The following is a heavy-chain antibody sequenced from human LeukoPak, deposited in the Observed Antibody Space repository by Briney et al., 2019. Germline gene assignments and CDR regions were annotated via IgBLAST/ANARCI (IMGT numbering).Heavy chain of an antibody. CDR2: IYYSGST. D-gene: IGHD4-17*01. J-gene: IGHJ5*02. V-gene: IGHV4-59*01. CDR1: GGSISSYY. Sequence: SETLSLTCTVSGGSISSYYWSWIRQPPGKGLEWIGYIYYSGSTNYNPSLKSRVTISVDTSKNQFSLKLSSVTAADTAVYYCARGPLTMTRGFDPWGQGTLVTVSS. CDR3: ARGPLTMTRGFDP.